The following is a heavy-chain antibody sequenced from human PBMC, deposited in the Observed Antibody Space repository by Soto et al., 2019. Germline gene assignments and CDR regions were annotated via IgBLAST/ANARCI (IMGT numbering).Heavy chain of an antibody. Sequence: PGGSLRLSCAASGFTFSSYGMHWVRQAPGKGLEWVAVISYDGSNKYYADSVKGRFTIPRDNSKNTLYLQMNSLRAEDTAVYYCAKIPWNDDVRCYWGQGTLVTVSS. CDR2: ISYDGSNK. D-gene: IGHD1-1*01. CDR1: GFTFSSYG. CDR3: AKIPWNDDVRCY. V-gene: IGHV3-30*18. J-gene: IGHJ4*02.